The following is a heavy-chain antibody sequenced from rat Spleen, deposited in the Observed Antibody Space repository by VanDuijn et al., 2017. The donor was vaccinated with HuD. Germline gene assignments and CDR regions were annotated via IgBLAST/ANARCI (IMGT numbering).Heavy chain of an antibody. V-gene: IGHV2-13*01. CDR1: GFSLSNYG. CDR2: IWTGGST. Sequence: QVQLKESGPGLVQPSQTLSLTCTVSGFSLSNYGVIWVRQPPGKGLEWMGVIWTGGSTDYNSALKSRLSISRDTSKSQVYLKMNSLQTDDTGTYYCTIHPRYWGQGVIVTVSS. J-gene: IGHJ2*01. CDR3: TIHPRY. D-gene: IGHD3-1*01.